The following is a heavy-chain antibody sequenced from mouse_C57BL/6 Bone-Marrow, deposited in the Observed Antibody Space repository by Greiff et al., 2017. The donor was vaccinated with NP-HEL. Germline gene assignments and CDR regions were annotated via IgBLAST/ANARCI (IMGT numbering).Heavy chain of an antibody. J-gene: IGHJ3*01. CDR1: FSTFTRYT. V-gene: IGHV1-4*01. CDR2: INPSSGYT. Sequence: HLQQSGAALSRPVSSVPMSFKSSFSTFTRYTLHCLHPRPGQGLEWIGYINPSSGYTKYNQKFKDKATLTADKSSSTAYMQLSSLTSEDSAVYYCARRGHWFAYWGQGTLVTVSA. CDR3: ARRGHWFAY.